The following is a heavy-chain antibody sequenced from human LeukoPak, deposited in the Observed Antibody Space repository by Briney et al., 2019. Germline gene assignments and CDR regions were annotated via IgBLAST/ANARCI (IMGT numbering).Heavy chain of an antibody. CDR3: ARIRRSYYDSTGYLDY. CDR2: IYYSGST. D-gene: IGHD3-22*01. CDR1: GGSVSSGSYY. J-gene: IGHJ4*02. Sequence: SETLSLTCTVSGGSVSSGSYYWSWIRQPPGKGLGWIGYIYYSGSTNYNPSLKSRVTISVDTSKNQFSLKLSSVTAADTAVYYCARIRRSYYDSTGYLDYWGQGTLVTVSS. V-gene: IGHV4-61*01.